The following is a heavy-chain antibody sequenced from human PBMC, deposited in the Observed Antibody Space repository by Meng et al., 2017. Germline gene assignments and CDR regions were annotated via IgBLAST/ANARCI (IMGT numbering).Heavy chain of an antibody. V-gene: IGHV4-61*02. CDR3: ARDIAVKYYYGSGSYSDYYAMDV. D-gene: IGHD3-10*01. CDR1: GGSINSGNYY. J-gene: IGHJ6*02. CDR2: IYTSGST. Sequence: SETLSLTCSVSGGSINSGNYYCSWIRQPAGKGLEWIGRIYTSGSTNYNPPLESRVTMSLDTSKNQFSLKLSSVTAADTAVYYCARDIAVKYYYGSGSYSDYYAMDVWGQGTTVTVSS.